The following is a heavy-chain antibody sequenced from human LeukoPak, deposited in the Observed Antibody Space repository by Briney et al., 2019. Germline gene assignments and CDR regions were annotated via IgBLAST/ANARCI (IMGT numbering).Heavy chain of an antibody. J-gene: IGHJ5*02. Sequence: SETLSLTCTVSGGSISSYYWSWIRQPPGKGLEWIGYIYYSGSTNYNPSLKSRVTISVDTSKNQFSLKLSSVTAADTAVYYCARSLSDFSIPAAVFGWFDPWGQGTLVTVSS. CDR2: IYYSGST. CDR1: GGSISSYY. V-gene: IGHV4-59*08. D-gene: IGHD2-2*01. CDR3: ARSLSDFSIPAAVFGWFDP.